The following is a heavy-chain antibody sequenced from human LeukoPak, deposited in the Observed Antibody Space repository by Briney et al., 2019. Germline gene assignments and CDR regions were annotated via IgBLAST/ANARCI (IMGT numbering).Heavy chain of an antibody. CDR3: AKESAGIEQQLVRRWFDP. V-gene: IGHV3-30*18. Sequence: SGGSLRLSCAASGFTFSSYEMNWVRQAPGKGLEWVAVISYDGSNKYYADSVKGRFTISRDNSKNTLYLQMNSLRAEDTAVYYCAKESAGIEQQLVRRWFDPWGQGTLVTVSS. D-gene: IGHD6-13*01. CDR2: ISYDGSNK. J-gene: IGHJ5*02. CDR1: GFTFSSYE.